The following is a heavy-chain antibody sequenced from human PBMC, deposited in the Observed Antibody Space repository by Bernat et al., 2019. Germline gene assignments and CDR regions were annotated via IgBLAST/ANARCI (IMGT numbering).Heavy chain of an antibody. V-gene: IGHV1-18*01. CDR3: ARGKPGDY. J-gene: IGHJ4*02. CDR2: SSAYNGDA. CDR1: GYSFTSYS. D-gene: IGHD7-27*01. Sequence: QVQLVQSGAEVKKPGASVKVSCKASGYSFTSYSINWVRQAPGQGLEWMGGSSAYNGDANYVQKFQDRVTMTTDTSTSTAYMELRGLTSDDTAVYYCARGKPGDYWGQGTLVTVSS.